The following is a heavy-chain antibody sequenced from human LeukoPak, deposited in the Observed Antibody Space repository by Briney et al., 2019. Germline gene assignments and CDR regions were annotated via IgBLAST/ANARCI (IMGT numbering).Heavy chain of an antibody. D-gene: IGHD2-2*02. CDR1: GFTFTNDG. Sequence: GGSLRLSCAASGFTFTNDGMSWVRQAPGKGLEWVSLISAAGNTKHYADSVKGRFTISRDNSKNTLYLQMNSLRAEDTAIYYCARDLYTERGDLWGQGTMVTVSS. J-gene: IGHJ3*01. V-gene: IGHV3-23*01. CDR2: ISAAGNTK. CDR3: ARDLYTERGDL.